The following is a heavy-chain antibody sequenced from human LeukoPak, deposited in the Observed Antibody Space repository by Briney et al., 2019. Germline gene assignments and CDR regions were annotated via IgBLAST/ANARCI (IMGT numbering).Heavy chain of an antibody. CDR2: IYHSGST. J-gene: IGHJ4*02. Sequence: SETLSLTCAVSGGSISSNNWWSWVRQPPGKGLEWIGEIYHSGSTNYNPSLKSRVTISVDKSKNQFSLKLSSVTAADTAVYYCARGVSTSLQIFDYWGQGTLVTVSS. CDR1: GGSISSNNW. V-gene: IGHV4-4*02. CDR3: ARGVSTSLQIFDY. D-gene: IGHD6-6*01.